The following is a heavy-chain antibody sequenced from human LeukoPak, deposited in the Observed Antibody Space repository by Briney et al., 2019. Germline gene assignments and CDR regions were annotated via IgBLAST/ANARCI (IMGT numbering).Heavy chain of an antibody. CDR2: ISDHGKSK. D-gene: IGHD6-13*01. Sequence: GGALRLSCAASGFTFSNYEMNCVRQTPGKGREWVSCISDHGKSKNYVDSVKGRFTISRDNAKNSLYLQMNSLRVEDTAVYFCARARIAAPLLDYWGQGTLVTVSS. J-gene: IGHJ4*02. CDR3: ARARIAAPLLDY. CDR1: GFTFSNYE. V-gene: IGHV3-48*03.